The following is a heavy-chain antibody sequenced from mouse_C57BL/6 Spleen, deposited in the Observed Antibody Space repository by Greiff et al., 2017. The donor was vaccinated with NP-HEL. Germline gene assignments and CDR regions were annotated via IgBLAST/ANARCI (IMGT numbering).Heavy chain of an antibody. Sequence: VKLVESGPGLVQPSQSLSITCTVSGFSLTSYGVHWVRQSPGKGLEWLGVIWRGGSTDYNAAFMSRLSITKDNSKSQVFFKMNSLQADDTAIYYCANLYYGSSYVAMDYWGQGTSVTVSS. V-gene: IGHV2-5*01. CDR3: ANLYYGSSYVAMDY. CDR1: GFSLTSYG. D-gene: IGHD1-1*01. J-gene: IGHJ4*01. CDR2: IWRGGST.